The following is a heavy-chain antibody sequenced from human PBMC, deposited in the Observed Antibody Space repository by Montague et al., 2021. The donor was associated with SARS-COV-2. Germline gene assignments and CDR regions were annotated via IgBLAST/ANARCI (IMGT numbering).Heavy chain of an antibody. D-gene: IGHD2-2*01. J-gene: IGHJ4*02. V-gene: IGHV3-23*01. Sequence: SLRLSCSASGFTFSSSAMSWVRQAPGKGLEWVSTISGGGVSTYYXDSVKGRFTISRDNSKNTLYLQMNSLRAEDTAVYYCARAPPISAVSSPRRSQFFFDSWGQGTLVTVSS. CDR2: ISGGGVST. CDR1: GFTFSSSA. CDR3: ARAPPISAVSSPRRSQFFFDS.